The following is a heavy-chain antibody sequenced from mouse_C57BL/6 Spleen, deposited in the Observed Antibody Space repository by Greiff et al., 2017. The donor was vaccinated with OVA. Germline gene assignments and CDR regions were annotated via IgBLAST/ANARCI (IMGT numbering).Heavy chain of an antibody. J-gene: IGHJ3*01. CDR2: IFPGSGST. CDR3: ARSYGYLAWFAY. CDR1: GYTFTDYY. D-gene: IGHD2-2*01. Sequence: QVHVKQSGPELVKPGASVKISCKASGYTFTDYYINWVKQRPGQGLEWIGWIFPGSGSTYYNEKFKGKATLTVDKSSSTAYMLLSSLTSEDSAVYFCARSYGYLAWFAYWGQGTLVTVSA. V-gene: IGHV1-75*01.